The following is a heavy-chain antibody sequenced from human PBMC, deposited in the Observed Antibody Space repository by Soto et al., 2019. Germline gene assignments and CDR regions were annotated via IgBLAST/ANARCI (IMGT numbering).Heavy chain of an antibody. CDR3: TAGFYWNHDY. Sequence: GGSLRLSCAASGFNFNDAWMNWVRQAPGKGLEWVGRIESKSDGGPKDHAAPVKGRFTISRYDSKYTLYLQMNSLKTEDTAVYFCTAGFYWNHDYWGQGTLVTVSS. V-gene: IGHV3-15*04. CDR1: GFNFNDAW. D-gene: IGHD1-1*01. CDR2: IESKSDGGPK. J-gene: IGHJ4*02.